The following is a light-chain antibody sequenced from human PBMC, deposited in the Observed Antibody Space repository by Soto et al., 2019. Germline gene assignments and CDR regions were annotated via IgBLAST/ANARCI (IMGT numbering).Light chain of an antibody. CDR3: QQYNSYRT. Sequence: SQMTQSPSTLSASVGDRVTITCRASQSISSWLAWYQQKPGKAPKLLIYKASSLESGVPSRFSGSGSGTEFTLTISSLQPDDFATYYCQQYNSYRTFGQGTKVDIK. J-gene: IGKJ1*01. V-gene: IGKV1-5*03. CDR2: KAS. CDR1: QSISSW.